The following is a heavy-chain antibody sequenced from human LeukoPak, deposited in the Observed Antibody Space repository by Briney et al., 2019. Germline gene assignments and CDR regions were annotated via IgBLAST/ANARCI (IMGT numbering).Heavy chain of an antibody. J-gene: IGHJ3*02. CDR1: GDSISNYY. D-gene: IGHD1-26*01. CDR2: IYYSGST. CDR3: ARYIVSYPHDAFDI. V-gene: IGHV4-59*01. Sequence: SETLSLTCTVSGDSISNYYWSWIRQPPGKGLEWIGYIYYSGSTNYNPSLKSRVTISVDTSKKQFSLKLSSVTAADTAFYYCARYIVSYPHDAFDIWGQGTTVTVSS.